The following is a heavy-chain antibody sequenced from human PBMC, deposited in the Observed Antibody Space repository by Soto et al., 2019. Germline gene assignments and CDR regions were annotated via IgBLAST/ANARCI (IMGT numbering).Heavy chain of an antibody. CDR2: IYHGGST. V-gene: IGHV4-61*01. J-gene: IGHJ6*02. CDR1: GGSIRGDNYY. CDR3: ARDLWGYCGTDCYPLDV. D-gene: IGHD2-21*02. Sequence: SETLSLTCSVSGGSIRGDNYYWGWIRQHPGKGLEWIGFIYHGGSTVYNPPFKSRVTISVDTSKNQFSLKLNSVTAADTAVYYCARDLWGYCGTDCYPLDVWGQGTTVTVSS.